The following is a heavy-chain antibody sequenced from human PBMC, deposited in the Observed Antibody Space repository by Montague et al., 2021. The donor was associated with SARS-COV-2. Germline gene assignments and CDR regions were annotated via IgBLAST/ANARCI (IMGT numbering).Heavy chain of an antibody. Sequence: SLRLSCPASGFTFSSYAMSWVRQAPGKGLEWVSPISGSGDITHYADSVKGRFTISRDNSKNTLYLQMNSLRAEDTAAYYCAKEAVYSSSWEYFDYWGRGTLVTVSS. CDR1: GFTFSSYA. CDR3: AKEAVYSSSWEYFDY. D-gene: IGHD6-13*01. J-gene: IGHJ4*02. CDR2: ISGSGDIT. V-gene: IGHV3-23*01.